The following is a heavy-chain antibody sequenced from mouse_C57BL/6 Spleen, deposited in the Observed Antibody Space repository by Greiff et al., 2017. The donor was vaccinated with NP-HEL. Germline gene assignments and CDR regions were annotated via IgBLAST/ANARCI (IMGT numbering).Heavy chain of an antibody. D-gene: IGHD1-1*01. CDR1: GYTFTDYY. Sequence: EVQLQQSGPELVKPGASVKISCKASGYTFTDYYMNWVKQSHGKSLEWIGDINPNNGGTSYNQKFKGKATLTVDKSSSTAYMELRSLTSEDSAVYYCARDGSSYRAMDYWGQGTSVTVSS. CDR2: INPNNGGT. CDR3: ARDGSSYRAMDY. J-gene: IGHJ4*01. V-gene: IGHV1-26*01.